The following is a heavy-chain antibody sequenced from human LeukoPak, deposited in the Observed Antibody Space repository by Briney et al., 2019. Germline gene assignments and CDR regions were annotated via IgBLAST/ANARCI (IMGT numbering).Heavy chain of an antibody. D-gene: IGHD4-17*01. J-gene: IGHJ6*04. V-gene: IGHV4-61*01. CDR2: IYYSGST. Sequence: SETLSLTCTVSGGSVSSGSYYWSWIRQPPGKGLEWIGYIYYSGSTNYNPSLKSRVTISVDTSKNQFSLKPSSVTAADTAVYYCARDYGDYGYYYYGMDVWGKGTTVTVSS. CDR3: ARDYGDYGYYYYGMDV. CDR1: GGSVSSGSYY.